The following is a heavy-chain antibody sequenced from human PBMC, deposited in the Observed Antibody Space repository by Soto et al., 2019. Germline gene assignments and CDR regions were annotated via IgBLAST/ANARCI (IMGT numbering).Heavy chain of an antibody. D-gene: IGHD1-1*01. V-gene: IGHV3-30*18. CDR3: AKDYKL. Sequence: GGSLSLSCAASGFTFSSYGIHWVRQAPGKGLEWVAVISYDGSNKYYADSVKGRFTISRDNSKNTLYLQMNSLRAEDTAVYYCAKDYKLWGQGTMVTVSS. CDR1: GFTFSSYG. J-gene: IGHJ3*01. CDR2: ISYDGSNK.